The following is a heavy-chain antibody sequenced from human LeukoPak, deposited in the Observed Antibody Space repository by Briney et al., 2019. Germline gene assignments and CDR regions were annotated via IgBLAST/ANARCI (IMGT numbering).Heavy chain of an antibody. V-gene: IGHV3-74*01. Sequence: AGGSLRLSCAASGFTFSSYWMHWVRQAPGKGLVWVSRINKDGSSTSYADSVKGRFTISRDNTKNMLFLQMNSLRAEDTAVYYCARDGAAAGTDYFDYWGQGTLVTVSS. CDR1: GFTFSSYW. CDR3: ARDGAAAGTDYFDY. CDR2: INKDGSST. D-gene: IGHD6-13*01. J-gene: IGHJ4*02.